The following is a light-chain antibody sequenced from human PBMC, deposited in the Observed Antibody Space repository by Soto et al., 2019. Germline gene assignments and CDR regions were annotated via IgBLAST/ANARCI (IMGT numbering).Light chain of an antibody. Sequence: EIVLTQSPGTLSLYPGETATLSCRASQSLGGNNLAWYHHRPGQAPRLLIYDSSRRATGIPDRFSGSGSGTVYTLTISRLQPEDFAIYYCQQYSGSITFGQGTRLE. CDR1: QSLGGNN. CDR3: QQYSGSIT. V-gene: IGKV3-20*01. J-gene: IGKJ5*01. CDR2: DSS.